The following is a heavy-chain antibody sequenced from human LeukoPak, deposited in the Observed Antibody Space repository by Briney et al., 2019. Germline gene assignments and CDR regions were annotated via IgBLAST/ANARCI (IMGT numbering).Heavy chain of an antibody. J-gene: IGHJ4*02. CDR2: INSDGSST. V-gene: IGHV3-74*01. D-gene: IGHD6-13*01. Sequence: LTGGSLRLSCAASGFTFSSYWMHWVRQAPGKGLVWVSRINSDGSSTSYADSVKGRFTISRDNAKNTLYLQMNSLRAEDTAVYYCARGGAAAEHYFDYWGQGTLVTVSS. CDR3: ARGGAAAEHYFDY. CDR1: GFTFSSYW.